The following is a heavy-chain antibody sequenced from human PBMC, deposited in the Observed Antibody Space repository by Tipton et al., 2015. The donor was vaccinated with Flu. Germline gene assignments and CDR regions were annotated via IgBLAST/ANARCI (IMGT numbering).Heavy chain of an antibody. CDR3: AREGGSYWYFDL. J-gene: IGHJ2*01. Sequence: TLSLTCTVSGDSISSGSYYWSWIRQPAGKGLEWIGRIYTSGSTNYNPSLKSRVTISVDTSKNQFSLKLSSVTAADTAVYYCAREGGSYWYFDLWGRGTLVTVSS. CDR2: IYTSGST. CDR1: GDSISSGSYY. V-gene: IGHV4-61*02. D-gene: IGHD1-26*01.